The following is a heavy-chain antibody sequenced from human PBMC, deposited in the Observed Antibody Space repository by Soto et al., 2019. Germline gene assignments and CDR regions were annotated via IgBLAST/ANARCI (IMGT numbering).Heavy chain of an antibody. D-gene: IGHD2-8*02. Sequence: QAQQQESGPGLVKPSETLSVTCAVSGDSLSKMNWWSWVRQHPGQGLEWIGETSDGGRTKYRPSLMGRVSISVDKSNNELSLKLTSVTAADTAVYYCVRHRHWSFEYRGQGILVTVS. J-gene: IGHJ4*02. V-gene: IGHV4-4*02. CDR3: VRHRHWSFEY. CDR1: GDSLSKMNW. CDR2: TSDGGRT.